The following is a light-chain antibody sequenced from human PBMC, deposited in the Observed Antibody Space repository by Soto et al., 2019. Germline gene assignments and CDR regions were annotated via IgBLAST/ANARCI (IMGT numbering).Light chain of an antibody. CDR3: MQGIHWPGGT. J-gene: IGKJ1*01. Sequence: DVAMTQSPLSLPVTLGQAASISCRSSQSLVHSDGSTYLSWFQQRPGQSPRRLIYKVSNRDSGVPDRFSGSGSGTDFTLKISRVEAEDVGVYYCMQGIHWPGGTFGQGTKVEIK. V-gene: IGKV2-30*02. CDR2: KVS. CDR1: QSLVHSDGSTY.